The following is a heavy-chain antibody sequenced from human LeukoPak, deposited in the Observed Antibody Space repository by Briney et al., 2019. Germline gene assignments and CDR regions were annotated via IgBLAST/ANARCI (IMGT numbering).Heavy chain of an antibody. CDR1: GFNFSNYG. CDR3: ARGPSGYHNT. V-gene: IGHV3-30*02. CDR2: IRYDGSNK. D-gene: IGHD5-12*01. J-gene: IGHJ4*02. Sequence: GGSLRLSCAASGFNFSNYGMHWVRQAPGKGLEWVAFIRYDGSNKYYADSVKGRFTISRDNSKNTLYLQMNSLRAEDTAVYYCARGPSGYHNTGGQGTLVTVSS.